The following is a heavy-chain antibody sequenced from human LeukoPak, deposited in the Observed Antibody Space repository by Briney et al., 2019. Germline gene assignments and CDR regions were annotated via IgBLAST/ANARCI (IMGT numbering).Heavy chain of an antibody. J-gene: IGHJ4*02. D-gene: IGHD3-9*01. CDR2: IKQDGTEQ. CDR3: VRDYHYGILPGYYMGHFDY. Sequence: GGSLRLACAASGFTFSDYWMSWFRQAPGKGLEWVANIKQDGTEQYYMDSVKGLFTISRDHAKNSLYLQMNSLRAEDTAVYYCVRDYHYGILPGYYMGHFDYWGQGAQVTVSS. CDR1: GFTFSDYW. V-gene: IGHV3-7*03.